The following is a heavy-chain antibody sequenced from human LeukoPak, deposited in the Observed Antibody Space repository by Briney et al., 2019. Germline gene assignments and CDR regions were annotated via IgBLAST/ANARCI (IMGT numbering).Heavy chain of an antibody. Sequence: SETLSLTCTVSGGSISSGGYYWSWIRQHPGKGLEWIGYIYYSGSTYYNPSLKGRVTISVDTSKNQFSLKLSSVTAADTAVYYCARDSTMVRGAIIPTLDYWGQGTLVTVSS. V-gene: IGHV4-31*03. CDR2: IYYSGST. D-gene: IGHD3-10*01. CDR1: GGSISSGGYY. CDR3: ARDSTMVRGAIIPTLDY. J-gene: IGHJ4*02.